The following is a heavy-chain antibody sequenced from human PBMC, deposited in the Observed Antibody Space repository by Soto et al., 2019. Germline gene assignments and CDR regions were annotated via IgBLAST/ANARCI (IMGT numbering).Heavy chain of an antibody. D-gene: IGHD3-22*01. V-gene: IGHV1-69*01. CDR2: IIPLFGTA. Sequence: QVQLVQSGAEVKKPGSSVKVSCKASGGTFSTYAIDWVRQAPGQGLEWMGGIIPLFGTAKYAQNFQGRITITADESTNTAYMERRSLRSQDTAVYYCARGVQYDSSGYYYFYWGQGTLVTVSS. CDR1: GGTFSTYA. CDR3: ARGVQYDSSGYYYFY. J-gene: IGHJ4*02.